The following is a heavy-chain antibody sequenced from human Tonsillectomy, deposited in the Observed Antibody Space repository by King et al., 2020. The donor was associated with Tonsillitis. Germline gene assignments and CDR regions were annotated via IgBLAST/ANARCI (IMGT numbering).Heavy chain of an antibody. CDR2: IRSKAYGGTT. V-gene: IGHV3-49*04. D-gene: IGHD6-19*01. J-gene: IGHJ6*03. CDR1: GFTFGDYA. Sequence: VQLVESGGGLVQPGRSLRLSCTTSGFTFGDYAMSWVRQAPGKGLEWVGFIRSKAYGGTTEYAASVKGRFTISRDDSKSIAYLQMNSLKTEDTAVYYCTREGDSRWLGDYYMDVWGKGTTVTVSS. CDR3: TREGDSRWLGDYYMDV.